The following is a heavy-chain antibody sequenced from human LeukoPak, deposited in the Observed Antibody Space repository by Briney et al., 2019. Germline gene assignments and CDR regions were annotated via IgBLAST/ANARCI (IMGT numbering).Heavy chain of an antibody. J-gene: IGHJ3*01. Sequence: GGSLRLSCAASGFTFSTYALGWVRQAPGKGLEWVSSIVGSGSSTFYADSVKGRFSISRDNSKHTLYLQMNTLRADDTAVYYCAKDGSNDWRWGAFDVWGQGTMVTVSS. CDR1: GFTFSTYA. D-gene: IGHD2-15*01. V-gene: IGHV3-23*01. CDR2: IVGSGSST. CDR3: AKDGSNDWRWGAFDV.